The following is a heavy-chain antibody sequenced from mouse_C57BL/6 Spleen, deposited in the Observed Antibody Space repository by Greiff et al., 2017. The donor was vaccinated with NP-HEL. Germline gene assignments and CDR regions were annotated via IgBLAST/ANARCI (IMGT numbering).Heavy chain of an antibody. V-gene: IGHV5-4*03. D-gene: IGHD4-1*01. J-gene: IGHJ3*01. CDR2: ISDGGSYT. CDR1: GFTFSSYA. Sequence: EVQLQESGGGLVKPGGSLKLSCAASGFTFSSYAMSWVRQTPEKRLEWVATISDGGSYTYYPDNVKGRFTISRDNAKNNLYLQMSHLKSEDTAMYYCARRSGTDPWFAYWGQGTLVTVSA. CDR3: ARRSGTDPWFAY.